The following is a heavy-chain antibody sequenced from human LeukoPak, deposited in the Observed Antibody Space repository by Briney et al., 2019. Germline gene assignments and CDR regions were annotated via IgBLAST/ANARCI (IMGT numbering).Heavy chain of an antibody. D-gene: IGHD3-9*01. CDR1: GFNFSSYA. J-gene: IGHJ4*02. V-gene: IGHV3-23*01. CDR2: ISGSGDST. CDR3: AKIPFNDILYYFDY. Sequence: GGSLRLSCTASGFNFSSYAMTWVRQAPGKGLDWVSAISGSGDSTYYVDSVEGRFTISRDNSKNTLYLKMNSLRAEDTAVYYCAKIPFNDILYYFDYWGQGTLVTVSS.